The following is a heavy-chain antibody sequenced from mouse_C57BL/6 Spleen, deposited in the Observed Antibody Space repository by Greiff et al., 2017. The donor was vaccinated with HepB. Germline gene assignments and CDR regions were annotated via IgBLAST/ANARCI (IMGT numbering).Heavy chain of an antibody. D-gene: IGHD1-1*01. CDR3: ARWGYYYGPFDY. Sequence: EVKLMESGGGLVKPGGSLKLSCAASGFTFSSYAMSWVRQTPEKRLEWVATISDGGSYTYYPDNVKGRFTISRDNAKNNLYLQMSHLKSEDTAMYYCARWGYYYGPFDYWGQGTTLTVSS. CDR2: ISDGGSYT. J-gene: IGHJ2*01. V-gene: IGHV5-4*03. CDR1: GFTFSSYA.